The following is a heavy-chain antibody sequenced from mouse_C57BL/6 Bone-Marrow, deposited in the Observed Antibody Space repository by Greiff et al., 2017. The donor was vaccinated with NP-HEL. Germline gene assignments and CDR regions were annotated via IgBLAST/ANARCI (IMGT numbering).Heavy chain of an antibody. CDR2: IWRGGST. CDR3: AKKGGYPFAY. J-gene: IGHJ3*01. Sequence: VKLVESGPGLVQPSQSLSITCTVSGFSLTSYGVHWVRQSPGKGLEWLGVIWRGGSTDYNAAFMSRMSITKDNSKSQVFFKMNRLQADDTARYYCAKKGGYPFAYWGQGTLVTVSA. CDR1: GFSLTSYG. V-gene: IGHV2-5*01. D-gene: IGHD2-2*01.